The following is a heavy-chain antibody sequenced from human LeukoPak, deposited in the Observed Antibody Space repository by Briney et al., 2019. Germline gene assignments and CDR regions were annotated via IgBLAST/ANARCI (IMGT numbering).Heavy chain of an antibody. J-gene: IGHJ5*02. Sequence: SETLSLTCAVSGTSISPYYWSWIRQPPGKGLEWIGYIYYSGSTNYNPSLKSRVTISIDTSENQVSLILRPVTAADTAVYYCAREVRHSDSDNWFDHWGQGTLVTVSS. CDR3: AREVRHSDSDNWFDH. D-gene: IGHD3-10*01. CDR1: GTSISPYY. CDR2: IYYSGST. V-gene: IGHV4-59*01.